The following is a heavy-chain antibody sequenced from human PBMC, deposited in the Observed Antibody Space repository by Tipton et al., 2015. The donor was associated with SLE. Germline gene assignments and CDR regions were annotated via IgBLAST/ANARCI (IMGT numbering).Heavy chain of an antibody. V-gene: IGHV1-8*01. CDR1: GYTFTSYD. D-gene: IGHD2-15*01. Sequence: QLVQSGAEVKKPGASVKVSCKASGYTFTSYDINWVRQATGQGLEWMGWMNPNSGNTGYAQKFQGRVTMTRNTPISTAYMELSSLRSEDTAVYYCARGRYCSGGSCYSDWFDPWGQGTLVTVSS. J-gene: IGHJ5*02. CDR2: MNPNSGNT. CDR3: ARGRYCSGGSCYSDWFDP.